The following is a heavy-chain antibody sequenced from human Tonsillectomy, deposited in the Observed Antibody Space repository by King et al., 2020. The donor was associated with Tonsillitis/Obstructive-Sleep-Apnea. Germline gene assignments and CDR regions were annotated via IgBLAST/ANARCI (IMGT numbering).Heavy chain of an antibody. D-gene: IGHD4-17*01. CDR1: GFTFSNAW. Sequence: VQLVESGGGLVKPGGSLRLSCAASGFTFSNAWMSWVRQAPGKGLEWVGRIKSKTGGGTTDYAAPVKGRFTISRNDSKNTLYLKMNSLKTVDTAVYYCTTDSTTVDFWGQGTLVTVSS. J-gene: IGHJ4*02. CDR2: IKSKTGGGTT. CDR3: TTDSTTVDF. V-gene: IGHV3-15*01.